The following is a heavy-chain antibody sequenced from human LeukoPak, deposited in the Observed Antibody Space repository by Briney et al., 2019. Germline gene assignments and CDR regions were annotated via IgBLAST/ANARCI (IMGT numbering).Heavy chain of an antibody. Sequence: GGSLRPSCAASGFTFSSYEMNWVRQAPGKGLEWVAVIWYDGSNKYYADSVKGRFTISRDNSKNTLYLQMNSLRAEDTAVYYCAKDLRFGELSPDYWGQGTLVTVSS. J-gene: IGHJ4*02. CDR3: AKDLRFGELSPDY. CDR1: GFTFSSYE. D-gene: IGHD3-10*01. V-gene: IGHV3-33*06. CDR2: IWYDGSNK.